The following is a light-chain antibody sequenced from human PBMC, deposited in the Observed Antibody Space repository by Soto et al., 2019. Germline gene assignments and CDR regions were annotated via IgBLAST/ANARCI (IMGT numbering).Light chain of an antibody. Sequence: DIPMTQSPSTLSASVGDRVTITCRASQSISGWLAWYQQKPGAAPKLLIYEASTLESGVPSRFSGSRSGTEFTLTVSSLQPDDFATYYCQQYNDSFPFTFGQGTKLEIK. J-gene: IGKJ2*01. V-gene: IGKV1-5*03. CDR2: EAS. CDR1: QSISGW. CDR3: QQYNDSFPFT.